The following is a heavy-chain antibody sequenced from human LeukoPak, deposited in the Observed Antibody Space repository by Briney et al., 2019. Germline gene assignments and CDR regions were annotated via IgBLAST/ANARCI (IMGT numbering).Heavy chain of an antibody. D-gene: IGHD2-2*01. J-gene: IGHJ3*02. CDR1: GGSFSGYY. Sequence: PSETLSLTCAVYGGSFSGYYWSWIRQPPGKGLEWIGEINHSGSTNYNPSLKSRVTISVDTSKNQFSLKLSSVTAADTAVYYCARRQRCSSTSCYWSGSGAFDIWGQGTMVTVSS. CDR3: ARRQRCSSTSCYWSGSGAFDI. V-gene: IGHV4-34*01. CDR2: INHSGST.